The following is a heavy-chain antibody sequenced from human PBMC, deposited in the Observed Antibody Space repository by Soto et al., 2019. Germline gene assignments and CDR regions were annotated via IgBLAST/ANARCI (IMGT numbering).Heavy chain of an antibody. D-gene: IGHD3-22*01. CDR1: GYKFTSSW. CDR3: ARKDKSGYFNWFDP. Sequence: GESLKVSCRTSGYKFTSSWIAWVRQMPGKGLEWMGIIFPSDSDTRYSPSFQGQVTISADRSTSTVFLQWASLKASDTAVYFCARKDKSGYFNWFDPWGQGTLVTVSS. J-gene: IGHJ5*02. V-gene: IGHV5-51*01. CDR2: IFPSDSDT.